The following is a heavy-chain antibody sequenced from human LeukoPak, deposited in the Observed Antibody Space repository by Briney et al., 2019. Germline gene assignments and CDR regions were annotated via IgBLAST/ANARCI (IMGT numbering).Heavy chain of an antibody. CDR1: GFTFANSG. CDR2: INGGGDTT. D-gene: IGHD2-2*01. Sequence: GGSLRLSCVASGFTFANSGMSWVRQAPGKGLEWVSSINGGGDTTYYADSVRGRFTISRDNSKNTLYLQMNSLRAEDTAVYYCAKDRVAMIGYYFDYWGQGTLVTVSS. V-gene: IGHV3-23*01. J-gene: IGHJ4*02. CDR3: AKDRVAMIGYYFDY.